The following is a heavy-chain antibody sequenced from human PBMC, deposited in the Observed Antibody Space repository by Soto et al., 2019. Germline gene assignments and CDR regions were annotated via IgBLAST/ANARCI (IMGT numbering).Heavy chain of an antibody. CDR2: IWYDGSNK. D-gene: IGHD1-20*01. CDR1: GFTFSSYG. V-gene: IGHV3-33*01. J-gene: IGHJ6*02. Sequence: GSLRLSCAASGFTFSSYGMHWVRQAPGKGLEWVAVIWYDGSNKYYADSVKGRFTISRDNSKNTLYLQMNSLRAEDTAVYYCARDGGRGHNLYYYGMDVWGQGTTVTVSS. CDR3: ARDGGRGHNLYYYGMDV.